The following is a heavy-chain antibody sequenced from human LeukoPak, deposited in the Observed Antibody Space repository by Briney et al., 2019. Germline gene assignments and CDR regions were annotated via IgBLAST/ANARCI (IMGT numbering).Heavy chain of an antibody. CDR3: AELGITMIGGV. V-gene: IGHV3-20*04. Sequence: GGSLRLSCAASGFTFDGYGMSWVRQAPGKGLEWVSGISWNGRSTGYAASVKGRFTISRDNAQKYLYLQMNSLRAEDTAVYYCAELGITMIGGVWGKGTTVTISS. CDR2: ISWNGRST. CDR1: GFTFDGYG. J-gene: IGHJ6*04. D-gene: IGHD3-10*02.